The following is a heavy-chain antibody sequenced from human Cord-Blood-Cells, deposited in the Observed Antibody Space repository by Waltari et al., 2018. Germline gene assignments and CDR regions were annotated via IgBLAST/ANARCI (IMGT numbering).Heavy chain of an antibody. CDR1: GGSVSRGSYY. CDR3: ARDMKSRSSSWYYYYYYMDV. Sequence: QVQLQESGPGLVKPSETLSLTCTVSGGSVSRGSYYWSWIRQPPGKGLEWIGYIYYSGSTNYNPSLKSRVTISVDTSKNQFSLKLSSVTAADTAVYYCARDMKSRSSSWYYYYYYMDVWGKGTTVTVSS. V-gene: IGHV4-61*01. J-gene: IGHJ6*03. CDR2: IYYSGST. D-gene: IGHD6-13*01.